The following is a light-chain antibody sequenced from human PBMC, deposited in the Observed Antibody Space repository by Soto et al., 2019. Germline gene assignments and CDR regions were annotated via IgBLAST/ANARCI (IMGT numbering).Light chain of an antibody. CDR2: AAS. V-gene: IGKV1-39*01. Sequence: DTQMTQSPSSLSASVGDRVTITCRASQSISSYLNWYQQKPGKAPKLLIYAASSLQSGVPSRFSGSGSGTDFTLTINSLQPEDFATYYCQQTYNTPFTFGPGTKVDIK. J-gene: IGKJ3*01. CDR3: QQTYNTPFT. CDR1: QSISSY.